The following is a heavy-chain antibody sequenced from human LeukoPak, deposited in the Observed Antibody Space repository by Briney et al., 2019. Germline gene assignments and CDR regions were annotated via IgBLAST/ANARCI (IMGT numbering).Heavy chain of an antibody. Sequence: SETLSLTCAVYGGSFSGYYWSWIRQPPGEGLEWIGEINHSGSTNYNPSLKSRVTISVDTSKNQFSLKLSSVTAADTAVYYCASGSYSNLDYWGQGTLVTVSS. CDR1: GGSFSGYY. D-gene: IGHD4-11*01. V-gene: IGHV4-34*01. CDR2: INHSGST. J-gene: IGHJ4*02. CDR3: ASGSYSNLDY.